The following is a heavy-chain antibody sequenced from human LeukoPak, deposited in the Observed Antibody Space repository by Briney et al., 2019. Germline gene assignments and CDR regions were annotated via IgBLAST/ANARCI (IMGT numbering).Heavy chain of an antibody. J-gene: IGHJ4*02. CDR1: GFTFSSYS. V-gene: IGHV3-21*01. CDR2: ISSSSSYI. D-gene: IGHD3-10*01. CDR3: ARSDYYGSGSLDY. Sequence: GGSLRLSCAASGFTFSSYSMNWVRQAPGKGLEWVSSISSSSSYIYYADSVKVRFTISRDNAKNSLYLQMNSLRAEDTAVYYCARSDYYGSGSLDYWGQGTLVTVSS.